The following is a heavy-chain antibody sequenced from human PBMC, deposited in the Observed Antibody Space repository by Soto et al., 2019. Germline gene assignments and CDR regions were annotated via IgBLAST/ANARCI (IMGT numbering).Heavy chain of an antibody. V-gene: IGHV4-31*03. D-gene: IGHD3-10*01. CDR2: IYYSGST. Sequence: SETLSLTCTGSGGYISSGGYYWSWIRQHPGKGLEWIGYIYYSGSTYYNPSLKSRVTISVDTSKNQFSLKLSSVTAADTAVYYCARNYYGSGSYGTNWFDPWGQGTLVTVSS. CDR3: ARNYYGSGSYGTNWFDP. J-gene: IGHJ5*02. CDR1: GGYISSGGYY.